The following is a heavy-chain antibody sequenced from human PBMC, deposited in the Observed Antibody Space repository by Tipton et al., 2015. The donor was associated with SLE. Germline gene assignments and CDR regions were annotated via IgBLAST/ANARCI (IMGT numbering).Heavy chain of an antibody. V-gene: IGHV4-34*01. CDR3: ARWVDSPEGV. J-gene: IGHJ6*04. CDR1: GGSFSGYY. Sequence: GLVKPSETLSLNCAVFGGSFSGYYWTWIRQPPGKGLEWIGEINHSGSTNYNPSLKSRVTISVDTSKNQFSLKLSSVTAADTAVYYCARWVDSPEGVWGKGTTVTVSS. CDR2: INHSGST. D-gene: IGHD3-9*01.